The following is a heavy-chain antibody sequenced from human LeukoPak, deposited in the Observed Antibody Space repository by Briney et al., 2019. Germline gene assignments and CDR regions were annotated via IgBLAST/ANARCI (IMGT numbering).Heavy chain of an antibody. CDR1: GGPFSGYY. D-gene: IGHD2-2*01. Sequence: PSETLSLTCAVYGGPFSGYYRRWIRQPPGKGLEWIGEINHRGSTNYNPSLKSRVTISVDTSKTQFSLKLTSVTAADTAVYYCARGLGYCSRWGQGTLVTVSS. V-gene: IGHV4-34*01. CDR3: ARGLGYCSR. J-gene: IGHJ4*02. CDR2: INHRGST.